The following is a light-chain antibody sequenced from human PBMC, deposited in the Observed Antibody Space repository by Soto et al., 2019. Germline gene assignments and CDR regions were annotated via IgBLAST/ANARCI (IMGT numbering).Light chain of an antibody. V-gene: IGKV3-20*01. Sequence: EIVLTQSPGTLSLSPGERATLSCRASQSVSPNSLAWYQHKPGQAPRLLFYGAFSRAIGISTRFSGSGCGTEFTITLSRLEPEDFAMYYCQQFGSSPRTFVQGTKVEIK. CDR2: GAF. CDR3: QQFGSSPRT. J-gene: IGKJ1*01. CDR1: QSVSPNS.